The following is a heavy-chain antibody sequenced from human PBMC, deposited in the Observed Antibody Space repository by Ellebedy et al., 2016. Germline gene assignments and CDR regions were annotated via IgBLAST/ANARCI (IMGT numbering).Heavy chain of an antibody. CDR1: GFTFSDYY. CDR3: ARLPTGDYGAFDI. D-gene: IGHD4-17*01. CDR2: ISSSSSYT. J-gene: IGHJ3*02. Sequence: GGSLRLSCAASGFTFSDYYMSWIRQAPGKGLEWVSYISSSSSYTNYADSVKGRFTISRDNSKNTLYLQMNSLRAEDTAVYYCARLPTGDYGAFDIWGQGTMVTVSS. V-gene: IGHV3-11*06.